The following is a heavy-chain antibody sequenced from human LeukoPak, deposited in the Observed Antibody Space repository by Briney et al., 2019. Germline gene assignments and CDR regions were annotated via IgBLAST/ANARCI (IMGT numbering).Heavy chain of an antibody. J-gene: IGHJ4*02. V-gene: IGHV3-33*06. CDR1: GYSFNRHG. CDR3: AKERTGGWPFDY. Sequence: GGSLRLSCAVSGYSFNRHGMHWVRQAPGKGLEWVALIWFDGSIKHYADSVKGRLTISRDNSKNTLYLQMNSLRADDTAVYYCAKERTGGWPFDYWGQGTLVTVSS. CDR2: IWFDGSIK. D-gene: IGHD6-19*01.